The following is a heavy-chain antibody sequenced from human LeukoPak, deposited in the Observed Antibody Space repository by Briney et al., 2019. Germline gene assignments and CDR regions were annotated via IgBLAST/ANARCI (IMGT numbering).Heavy chain of an antibody. V-gene: IGHV3-23*01. CDR2: ISSSGDRA. D-gene: IGHD4-17*01. CDR1: GFIFSNYA. J-gene: IGHJ4*02. Sequence: PGGSLRLSCAVSGFIFSNYAMSWVRQAPGKGLEWVSSISSSGDRAYYADSVKGRFTISRDNSKSTLYLQMNSLRAEDTAVYYCASSLDYGDYALDYWGQGTLVTVSS. CDR3: ASSLDYGDYALDY.